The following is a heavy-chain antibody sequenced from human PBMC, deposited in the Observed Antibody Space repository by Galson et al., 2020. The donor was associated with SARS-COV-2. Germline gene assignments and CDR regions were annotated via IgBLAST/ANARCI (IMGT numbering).Heavy chain of an antibody. J-gene: IGHJ4*02. CDR1: GFTFSSYG. V-gene: IGHV3-33*01. CDR3: ARYFYGSGSFYWGPDY. CDR2: IWYDGSNK. Sequence: GESLKISCAASGFTFSSYGMHWVRQAPGKGLEWVAVIWYDGSNKYYADSVKGRFTISRDNSKNTLYLQMNSLRAEDTAVYYCARYFYGSGSFYWGPDYWGQGTLVTVSS. D-gene: IGHD3-10*01.